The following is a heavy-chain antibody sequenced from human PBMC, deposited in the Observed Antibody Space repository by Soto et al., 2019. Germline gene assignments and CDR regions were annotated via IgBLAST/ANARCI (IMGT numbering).Heavy chain of an antibody. D-gene: IGHD3-10*01. V-gene: IGHV5-10-1*01. CDR3: ARLYYYGSGSYYPPHFFDY. CDR1: GYSFTIYW. CDR2: IDPSDSYT. Sequence: GESLKLSCKVSGYSFTIYWISWVRHMPGKGLEWMGRIDPSDSYTNYSPSFQGHVTISADKSVRTAYLQWRSLKASDSAMYYCARLYYYGSGSYYPPHFFDYWGQGTLVTVSS. J-gene: IGHJ4*02.